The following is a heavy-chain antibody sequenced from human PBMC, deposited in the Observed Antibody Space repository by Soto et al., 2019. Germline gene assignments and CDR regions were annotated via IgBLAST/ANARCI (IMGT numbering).Heavy chain of an antibody. D-gene: IGHD1-7*01. CDR3: ARDRIIGTSYSDY. J-gene: IGHJ4*02. V-gene: IGHV4-4*07. Sequence: SETLSLTCTVSSGSINSFYWSWIRQPAGKGLEWIGRIHSSGTTNYNPSLKSRVTMSVDTSRNQFSLKLTSVTAADTAVYYCARDRIIGTSYSDYWGQGVRVTVSS. CDR1: SGSINSFY. CDR2: IHSSGTT.